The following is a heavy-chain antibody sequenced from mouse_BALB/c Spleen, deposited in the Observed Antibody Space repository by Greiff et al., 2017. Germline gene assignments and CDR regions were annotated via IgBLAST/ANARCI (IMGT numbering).Heavy chain of an antibody. V-gene: IGHV5-6*01. CDR3: ARPIYYDYDGVAY. CDR2: ISSGGSYT. Sequence: EVHLVESGGDLVKPGGSLKLSCAASGFTFSSYGMSWVRQTPDKRLEWVATISSGGSYTYYPDSVKGRFTISRDNAKNTLYLQMSSLKSEDTAMYYCARPIYYDYDGVAYWGQGTLVTVSA. CDR1: GFTFSSYG. J-gene: IGHJ3*01. D-gene: IGHD2-4*01.